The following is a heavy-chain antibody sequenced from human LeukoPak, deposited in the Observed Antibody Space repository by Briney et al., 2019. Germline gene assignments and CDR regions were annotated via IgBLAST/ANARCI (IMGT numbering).Heavy chain of an antibody. J-gene: IGHJ3*01. Sequence: GGSLRLSCAASGFTFSDYALIWVRQAPGKGLEWISAIRGTGGTTYYADSGKGRCTISRDNSRNTVYLQVNSLRAEDTALYFCGKDPNGDYVGAFDFWGPGTMVTVSS. V-gene: IGHV3-23*01. CDR1: GFTFSDYA. CDR3: GKDPNGDYVGAFDF. D-gene: IGHD4-17*01. CDR2: IRGTGGTT.